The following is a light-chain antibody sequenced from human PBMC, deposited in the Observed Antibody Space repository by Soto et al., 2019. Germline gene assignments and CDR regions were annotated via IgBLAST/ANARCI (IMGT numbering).Light chain of an antibody. CDR3: SSYTSSSILWV. CDR1: SSDVGGYNY. Sequence: QTALTQPSSASGPPGQSITISCTRTSSDVGGYNYVSWYQQHPGKAPKLMIYDVSNRPSGVSNRFSGSKSGNTASVTISGLQAEYEADYYCSSYTSSSILWVFGSGTKVNVL. J-gene: IGLJ1*01. CDR2: DVS. V-gene: IGLV2-14*01.